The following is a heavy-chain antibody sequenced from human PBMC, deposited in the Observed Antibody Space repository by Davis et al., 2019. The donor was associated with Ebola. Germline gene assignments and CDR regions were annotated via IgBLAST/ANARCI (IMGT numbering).Heavy chain of an antibody. CDR3: ARDRGVTPFDY. CDR1: GGPIGTYY. V-gene: IGHV4-59*01. CDR2: IYYSGST. J-gene: IGHJ4*02. D-gene: IGHD2-21*02. Sequence: SETLSLTCTVSGGPIGTYYWSWIRQPPGKGLEWIGYIYYSGSTNYNPSLKSRVTISVDTSKNQFSLKLSSVTAADTAVYYCARDRGVTPFDYWGQGTLVTVSS.